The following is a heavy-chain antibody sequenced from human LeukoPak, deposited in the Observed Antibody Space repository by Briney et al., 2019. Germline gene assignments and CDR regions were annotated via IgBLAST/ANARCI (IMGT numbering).Heavy chain of an antibody. CDR3: ARAGRGIVVVRRAFDI. J-gene: IGHJ3*02. CDR2: ISYDGSNK. D-gene: IGHD3-22*01. CDR1: GFTFSSYA. V-gene: IGHV3-30-3*01. Sequence: PGGSLRLSCAASGFTFSSYAMHWVRQAPGKGLEWVAVISYDGSNKYYANSVKGRFTISRDNSKNTLYLQMNSLRAEDTAVYYCARAGRGIVVVRRAFDIWGQGTMVTVSS.